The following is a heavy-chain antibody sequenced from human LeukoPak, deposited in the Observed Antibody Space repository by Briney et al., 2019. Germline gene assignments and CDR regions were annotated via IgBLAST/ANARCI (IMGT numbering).Heavy chain of an antibody. CDR3: ARDSQGFFQH. CDR1: GFTFDNYA. V-gene: IGHV3-43*02. CDR2: ISGDGGST. J-gene: IGHJ1*01. D-gene: IGHD3-3*01. Sequence: PGGSLRLSCAASGFTFDNYAIHWVRQAPGKGLEWVSLISGDGGSTYYADSMKGRFTISRDNSKNSLYLQMNSLRTEDTAVYYCARDSQGFFQHWGQGTLVTVSS.